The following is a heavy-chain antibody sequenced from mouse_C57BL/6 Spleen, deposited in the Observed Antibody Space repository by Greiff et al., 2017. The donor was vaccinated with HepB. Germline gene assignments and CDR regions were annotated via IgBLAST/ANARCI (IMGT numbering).Heavy chain of an antibody. D-gene: IGHD2-3*01. J-gene: IGHJ3*01. V-gene: IGHV3-6*01. CDR2: ISYDGSN. Sequence: EVKLMESGPGLVKPSQSLSLTCSVTGYSITSGYYWTWIRQFPGNKLEWMGYISYDGSNNYNPSLKNRISITRDTSKNQFFLKLNSVTTEDTATYYCARDDGYPAWFAYWGQGTLVTVSA. CDR3: ARDDGYPAWFAY. CDR1: GYSITSGYY.